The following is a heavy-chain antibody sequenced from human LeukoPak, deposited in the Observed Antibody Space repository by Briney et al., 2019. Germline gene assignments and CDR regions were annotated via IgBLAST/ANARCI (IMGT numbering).Heavy chain of an antibody. CDR2: IWYDGSKK. J-gene: IGHJ4*02. V-gene: IGHV3-33*01. D-gene: IGHD3-3*01. CDR3: ARRTVWSGSDY. Sequence: PGGSLRLSCAASGFTLSSYGMHWVRQAPGKGLEWVAVIWYDGSKKYYVDSVKGRFTISRDNSKNTLYLQMNSLRAEDTAVYYCARRTVWSGSDYWGQGTLVTVSS. CDR1: GFTLSSYG.